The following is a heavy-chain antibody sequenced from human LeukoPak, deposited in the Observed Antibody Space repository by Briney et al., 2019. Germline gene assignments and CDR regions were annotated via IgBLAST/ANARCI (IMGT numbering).Heavy chain of an antibody. CDR3: ARGGALYCSSTSCHKMG. CDR1: GYNFAHN. Sequence: ASVKVSCKASGYNFAHNIHWVRQAPGQGHEFMGWINPKNGGTKYAQNFQGRVTMTRDTSISTVYMELSSLGSDDTAVYYCARGGALYCSSTSCHKMGWGQGTLVTVSS. J-gene: IGHJ4*02. D-gene: IGHD2-2*01. V-gene: IGHV1-2*02. CDR2: INPKNGGT.